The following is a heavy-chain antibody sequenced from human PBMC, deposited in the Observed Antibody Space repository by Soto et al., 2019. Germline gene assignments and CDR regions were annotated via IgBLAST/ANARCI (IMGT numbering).Heavy chain of an antibody. CDR3: ARSAQWDGFDP. Sequence: QVQLQESDPGLVRPSQTLSLTCTVSAGSISTINYYWSWIRQHPEKGLEWIGYISYSGSTFYHSSLKSRGTISLDTSKKQFSLTLTSVTAADTAVYYCARSAQWDGFDPWGQGTMVTVSS. CDR1: AGSISTINYY. D-gene: IGHD2-8*01. J-gene: IGHJ3*01. CDR2: ISYSGST. V-gene: IGHV4-31*03.